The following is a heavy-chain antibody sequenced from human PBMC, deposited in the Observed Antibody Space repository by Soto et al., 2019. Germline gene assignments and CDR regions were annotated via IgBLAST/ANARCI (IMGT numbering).Heavy chain of an antibody. CDR1: GDSMTKYY. CDR3: ARTVGAAYYFDF. D-gene: IGHD1-26*01. J-gene: IGHJ4*02. Sequence: SEILSLTCTVSGDSMTKYYWSWIRQSAGKGLERIGRIYTSGSTNYNPSLKSRVTMSIDTSNKHFSLSLKSVTAADTAVYYCARTVGAAYYFDFWGQGALVTVS. V-gene: IGHV4-4*07. CDR2: IYTSGST.